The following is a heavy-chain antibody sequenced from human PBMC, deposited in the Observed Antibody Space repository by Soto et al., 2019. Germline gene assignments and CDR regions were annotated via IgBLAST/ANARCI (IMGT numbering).Heavy chain of an antibody. V-gene: IGHV1-69*13. Sequence: ASVKVSCKASGGTFSSYAISWVRQAPGQGLEWMGGIIPIFGTANYAQKFQGRVTITADESTSTAYMELSSLRSEDTAVYYCALRGSSGEGDRAFDIWGQGTMVTVSS. J-gene: IGHJ3*02. CDR2: IIPIFGTA. CDR1: GGTFSSYA. CDR3: ALRGSSGEGDRAFDI. D-gene: IGHD6-19*01.